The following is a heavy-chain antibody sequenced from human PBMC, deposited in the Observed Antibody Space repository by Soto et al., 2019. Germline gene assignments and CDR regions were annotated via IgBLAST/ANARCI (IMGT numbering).Heavy chain of an antibody. CDR1: GGSISSYY. V-gene: IGHV4-59*08. Sequence: ASETLSLTCTVSGGSISSYYWSWIRQPPGKGLEWIGYIYYSGSTNYNPSLKSRVTISVDTSKNQFSLKLSSVTAADTAVYYCARHPSHFDWLYFDYWGQGTLVTVSS. CDR3: ARHPSHFDWLYFDY. J-gene: IGHJ4*02. CDR2: IYYSGST. D-gene: IGHD3-9*01.